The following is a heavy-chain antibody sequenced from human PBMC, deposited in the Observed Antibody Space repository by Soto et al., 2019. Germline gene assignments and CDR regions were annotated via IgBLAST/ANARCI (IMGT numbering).Heavy chain of an antibody. CDR1: GYTFTGYY. CDR3: ARGEGDFWSSEYNYNGMDV. D-gene: IGHD3-3*01. J-gene: IGHJ6*02. CDR2: INPNSGGT. Sequence: ASVKVSCKASGYTFTGYYMHWVRQAPGQGLEWMGWINPNSGGTNYAQKFQGWVTMTRDTSISTAYMELSRLRSDDTAVYYCARGEGDFWSSEYNYNGMDVWGQGTTVTVSS. V-gene: IGHV1-2*04.